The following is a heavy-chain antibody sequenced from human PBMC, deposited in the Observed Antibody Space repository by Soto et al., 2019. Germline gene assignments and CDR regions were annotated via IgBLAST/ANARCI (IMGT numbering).Heavy chain of an antibody. Sequence: QVQLVESGGGVVQPGRSLRLSCAASGFTFSSYGMHWVRQAPGKGLEWVAVISYDGSNKYYADSVKGRFTISRDNSKNTLYLQMNSLRAEDTAVYYGAKILSWGGGSALDYWGQGTLVTVSS. CDR2: ISYDGSNK. CDR1: GFTFSSYG. J-gene: IGHJ4*02. CDR3: AKILSWGGGSALDY. D-gene: IGHD2-8*02. V-gene: IGHV3-30*18.